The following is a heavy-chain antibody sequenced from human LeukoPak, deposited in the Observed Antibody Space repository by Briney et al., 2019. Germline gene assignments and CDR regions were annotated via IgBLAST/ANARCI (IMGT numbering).Heavy chain of an antibody. Sequence: PGGSLRLSCAASGFTFSSYWMHWVRQAPGKGLVWVSRINSDGSTINYADSVKGRFTISRDNAKNTLYLQMNSLRAEDTAVYYCARVTLVGGAFDFWGQGTLVTVSS. CDR3: ARVTLVGGAFDF. J-gene: IGHJ4*02. V-gene: IGHV3-74*01. CDR1: GFTFSSYW. D-gene: IGHD3-16*01. CDR2: INSDGSTI.